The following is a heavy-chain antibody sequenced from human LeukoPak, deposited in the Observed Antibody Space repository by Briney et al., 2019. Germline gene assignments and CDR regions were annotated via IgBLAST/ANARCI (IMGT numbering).Heavy chain of an antibody. Sequence: EPGTSLRLSCAASGFTFSSYAMHWVRQAPGKGLQWVAFISYDGNNIHYADSVKGRFTISRDNSKNTLYLQMNSLRLEDTAVFYCARDQPEHYLPSDYWGQGTLVTVSS. V-gene: IGHV3-30-3*01. D-gene: IGHD1-14*01. CDR2: ISYDGNNI. CDR3: ARDQPEHYLPSDY. J-gene: IGHJ4*02. CDR1: GFTFSSYA.